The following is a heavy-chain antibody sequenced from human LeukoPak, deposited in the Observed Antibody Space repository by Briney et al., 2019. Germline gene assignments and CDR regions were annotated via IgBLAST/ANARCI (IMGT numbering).Heavy chain of an antibody. J-gene: IGHJ6*02. D-gene: IGHD6-19*01. CDR1: GFTFNSYS. CDR3: AREEDRGWEFFSHYGMDV. CDR2: IDSSSSYI. Sequence: GGSLRLSCAASGFTFNSYSMNWVRQAPGKGLEWVSSIDSSSSYIYYADSVKGRFTISRDNAKNSLYLQVNSLRAEDTAVYYCAREEDRGWEFFSHYGMDVWGQGTTVTVS. V-gene: IGHV3-21*01.